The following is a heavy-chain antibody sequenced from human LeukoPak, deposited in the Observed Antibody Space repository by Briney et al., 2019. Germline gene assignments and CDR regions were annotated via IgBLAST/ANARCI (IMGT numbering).Heavy chain of an antibody. CDR2: ISGDGSST. J-gene: IGHJ6*02. V-gene: IGHV3-74*01. D-gene: IGHD3-10*01. CDR3: ASLLTPYPASGGGGLDV. Sequence: PGGSLRLSCAASGFTFSTYWMYWVRQAPGKELVWVSRISGDGSSTSYADSVKGRFTISRDNAKDTLYLQMNSLRPDDTAIYSCASLLTPYPASGGGGLDVWGQGTTVTVSS. CDR1: GFTFSTYW.